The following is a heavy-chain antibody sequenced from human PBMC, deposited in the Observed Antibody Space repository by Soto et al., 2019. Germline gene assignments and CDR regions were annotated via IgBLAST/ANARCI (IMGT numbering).Heavy chain of an antibody. Sequence: VQLVESGGGLIQPGGSLRLSCVASGFNVSSDYMNWVRQAPGKGLEWLSYISPGSRYPAYADSVKGRFTISRDNAKRSLYLQMMSLTAEDTAIYYCVRGGGGGLFDPWGQGTMVTVSS. J-gene: IGHJ5*02. V-gene: IGHV3-11*06. CDR1: GFNVSSDY. CDR2: ISPGSRYP. D-gene: IGHD2-15*01. CDR3: VRGGGGGLFDP.